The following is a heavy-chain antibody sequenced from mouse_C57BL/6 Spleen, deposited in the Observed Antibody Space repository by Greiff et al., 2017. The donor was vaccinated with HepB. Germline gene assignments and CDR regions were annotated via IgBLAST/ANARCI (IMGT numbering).Heavy chain of an antibody. V-gene: IGHV1-82*01. CDR2: IYPGDGDT. CDR3: LIYDGSFDY. J-gene: IGHJ2*01. CDR1: GYAFSSSW. D-gene: IGHD2-3*01. Sequence: QVQLQQSGPELVKPGASVKISCKASGYAFSSSWMNWVKQRPGKGLEWIGRIYPGDGDTNYNGKFKGKATLTADKSSSTAYMQLSSLTSEDSAVYFCLIYDGSFDYWGQGTTLTVSS.